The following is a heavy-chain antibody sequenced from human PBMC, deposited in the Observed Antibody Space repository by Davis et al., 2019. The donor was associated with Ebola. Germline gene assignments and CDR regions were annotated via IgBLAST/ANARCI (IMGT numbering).Heavy chain of an antibody. Sequence: ASVKVSCKASGYTFTGYYMHWVRQAPGQGLEWMGWISAYNGNTNYAQKLQGRVTMTTDTSTSTAYMELRSLRSDDTAVYYCARDQDGDYVYYYGMDVWGQGTTVTVSS. CDR2: ISAYNGNT. J-gene: IGHJ6*02. V-gene: IGHV1-18*04. CDR3: ARDQDGDYVYYYGMDV. CDR1: GYTFTGYY. D-gene: IGHD4-17*01.